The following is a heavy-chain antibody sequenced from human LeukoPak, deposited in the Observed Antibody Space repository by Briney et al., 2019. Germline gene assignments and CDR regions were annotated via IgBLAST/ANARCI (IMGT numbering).Heavy chain of an antibody. CDR1: GVTFRRDA. CDR3: AKDKGTGGGWYGLDY. Sequence: AGTLSLSCVASGVTFRRDARSWVRQSPGKGLEWVSYISDSGVTTYYAASVKGRFIFFNENSKNMSYLQMNSLRADNTVYYCWAKDKGTGGGWYGLDYWGQGTVVTVSS. D-gene: IGHD6-19*01. CDR2: ISDSGVTT. V-gene: IGHV3-23*01. J-gene: IGHJ4*02.